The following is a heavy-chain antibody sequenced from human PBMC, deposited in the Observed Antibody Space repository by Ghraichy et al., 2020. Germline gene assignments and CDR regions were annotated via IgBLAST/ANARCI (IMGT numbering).Heavy chain of an antibody. D-gene: IGHD2-8*01. Sequence: GGSLRLSCAASGFTFSSYWMSWVRQAPGKGLEWVANIKQDGSEKYYVDSVKGRFTISRDNAKNSLYLQMNSLRAEDTAVYYCARAGCTNGVCYHDDYFDYWGQGTLVTVSS. J-gene: IGHJ4*02. CDR1: GFTFSSYW. CDR3: ARAGCTNGVCYHDDYFDY. CDR2: IKQDGSEK. V-gene: IGHV3-7*03.